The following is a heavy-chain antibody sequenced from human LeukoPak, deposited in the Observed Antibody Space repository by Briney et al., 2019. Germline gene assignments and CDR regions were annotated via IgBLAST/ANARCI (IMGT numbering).Heavy chain of an antibody. CDR3: ARGGPNSSGYVGDGFDI. V-gene: IGHV4-59*01. CDR1: GDSMSSYY. J-gene: IGHJ3*02. Sequence: PSETLSLTCTVSGDSMSSYYWSWIRQPPGKGLEWIGYIYYSGGTNYNPSLKSRVTISVDTSKNQFSLKLSSVIAADTAVYFCARGGPNSSGYVGDGFDIWGQGTMVTVS. D-gene: IGHD3-22*01. CDR2: IYYSGGT.